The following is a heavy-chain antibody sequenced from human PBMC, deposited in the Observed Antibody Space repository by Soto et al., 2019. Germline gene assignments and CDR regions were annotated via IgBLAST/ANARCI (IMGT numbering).Heavy chain of an antibody. Sequence: SVKGYWKTAGGSYSIDTRGWGRQANGQGLEWMGGIIPLFGTANYAQKFQGRVTITADESTSTVYMELSSLRSEDTAVYYCARSQDSSGYWNTCFAPWGQGTLVPVSS. CDR1: GGSYSIDT. J-gene: IGHJ5*02. CDR2: IIPLFGTA. CDR3: ARSQDSSGYWNTCFAP. V-gene: IGHV1-69*01. D-gene: IGHD3-22*01.